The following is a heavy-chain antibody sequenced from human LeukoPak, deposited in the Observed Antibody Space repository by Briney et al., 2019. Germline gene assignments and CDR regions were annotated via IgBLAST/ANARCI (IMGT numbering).Heavy chain of an antibody. Sequence: SETLSLTCTVSGGSISSYYWSWIRQPPGKGLEWIGYIYYSGSTNYNPSLKSRVTISVDTSKNQFSLKLSSVIAADTAVYYCARDSYGRTDYWGQGTLVTVSS. D-gene: IGHD5-18*01. CDR1: GGSISSYY. J-gene: IGHJ4*02. CDR2: IYYSGST. V-gene: IGHV4-59*01. CDR3: ARDSYGRTDY.